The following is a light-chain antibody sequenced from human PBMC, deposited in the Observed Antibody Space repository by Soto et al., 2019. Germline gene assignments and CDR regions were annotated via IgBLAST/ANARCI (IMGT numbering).Light chain of an antibody. J-gene: IGLJ3*02. CDR2: DVA. V-gene: IGLV2-11*01. CDR3: CSYAGSYTWV. Sequence: QSALTQPRSVSGSPGQSVTISCTGTSSDVGNYNYVSWYRQHPGKAPKLMIYDVAQRPSGVPDRFSGSKSGKTASLTISGLQAEDEADYYCCSYAGSYTWVFGGGTKLTVL. CDR1: SSDVGNYNY.